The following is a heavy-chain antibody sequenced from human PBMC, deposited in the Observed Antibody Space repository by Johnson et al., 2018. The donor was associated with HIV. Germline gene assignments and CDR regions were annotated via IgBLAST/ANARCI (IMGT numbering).Heavy chain of an antibody. V-gene: IGHV3-15*01. CDR3: TTKTTVVTLGFDI. CDR2: IKSKTDGGTT. Sequence: VQLVESGGGVVQPGRSLRLSCAASGFTFSNAWMSWVRQAPGTGLEWVGRIKSKTDGGTTDYAAPVKGRFTISRDDSKNTLYLQMNSLKTEDTAVYYCTTKTTVVTLGFDIWGQGTMVTVSS. CDR1: GFTFSNAW. J-gene: IGHJ3*02. D-gene: IGHD4-23*01.